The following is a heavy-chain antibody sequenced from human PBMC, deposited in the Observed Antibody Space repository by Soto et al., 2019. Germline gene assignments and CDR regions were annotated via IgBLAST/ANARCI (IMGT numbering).Heavy chain of an antibody. V-gene: IGHV3-23*01. CDR2: FSGSGGST. Sequence: EVQLLESGGGLVQPGGSLRLSCAAAGFTFSNYALTWGRQSPGKGLEWVSTFSGSGGSTYYADSVRGRFTISRDNSKNTLFLQMNSLSVEDTAIYYCARDWTGDTCPCLDVWGQGTTVSVSS. CDR3: ARDWTGDTCPCLDV. J-gene: IGHJ6*02. D-gene: IGHD3-3*01. CDR1: GFTFSNYA.